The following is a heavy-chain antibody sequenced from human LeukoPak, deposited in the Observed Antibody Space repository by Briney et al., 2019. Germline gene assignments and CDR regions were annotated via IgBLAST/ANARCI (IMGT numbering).Heavy chain of an antibody. CDR1: GXXFGXYG. CDR2: IRRKVDGEKT. CDR3: TRPLRGSGSYSFDH. Sequence: PGGSLRLSCTVSGXXFGXYGXXXVXQXPXXSLEWVGFIRRKVDGEKTEYAXSVKGRFTISRDDSKRIAYLQMNSLRTEDTAVYYCTRPLRGSGSYSFDHWGRGTRVTVSS. J-gene: IGHJ4*02. D-gene: IGHD3-10*01. V-gene: IGHV3-49*04.